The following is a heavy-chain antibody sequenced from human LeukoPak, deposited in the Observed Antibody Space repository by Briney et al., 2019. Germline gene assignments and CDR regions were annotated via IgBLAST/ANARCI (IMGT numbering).Heavy chain of an antibody. J-gene: IGHJ4*02. CDR3: ARAHREANYYDSSGYYLKPYYFDY. CDR1: GFTFSSYS. D-gene: IGHD3-22*01. V-gene: IGHV3-21*01. Sequence: PGGSLRLSCAASGFTFSSYSMNWVRQAPGKGLEWVSCISSSSSYIYYADSVKGRFTISRDNAKNSLYLQMNSLRAEDTAVYYCARAHREANYYDSSGYYLKPYYFDYWGQGTLVSVSS. CDR2: ISSSSSYI.